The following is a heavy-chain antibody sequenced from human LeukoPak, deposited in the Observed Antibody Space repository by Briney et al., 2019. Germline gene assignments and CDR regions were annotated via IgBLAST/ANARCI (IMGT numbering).Heavy chain of an antibody. CDR2: ISYDGSNK. CDR3: AREVADYYDSEGC. D-gene: IGHD3-22*01. CDR1: GFTFSSYA. Sequence: GGSLRLSCAASGFTFSSYAMHWVRQAPGKGLEWVAVISYDGSNKYYADSVKGRFTISRDNSKNTLYLQMNSLRAEDTAVYYCAREVADYYDSEGCWGQGTLVTVSS. J-gene: IGHJ4*02. V-gene: IGHV3-30*04.